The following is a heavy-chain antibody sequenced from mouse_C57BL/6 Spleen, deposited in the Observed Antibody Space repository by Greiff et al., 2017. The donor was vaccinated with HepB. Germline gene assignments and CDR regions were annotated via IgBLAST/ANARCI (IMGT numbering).Heavy chain of an antibody. D-gene: IGHD4-1*01. CDR3: ARVGETGDYFDY. Sequence: QVQLQQSGAELVKPGASVKISCKASGYAFSSYWMNWVKQRPGKGLEWIGQIYPGDGDTNYNGKFKGKATLTADKSSSTAYMQLSSLTSEDSAVYFCARVGETGDYFDYWGQGTTLTVSS. CDR1: GYAFSSYW. CDR2: IYPGDGDT. J-gene: IGHJ2*01. V-gene: IGHV1-80*01.